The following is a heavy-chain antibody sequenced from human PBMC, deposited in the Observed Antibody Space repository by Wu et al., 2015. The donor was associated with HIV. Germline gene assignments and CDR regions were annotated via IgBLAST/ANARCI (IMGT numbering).Heavy chain of an antibody. D-gene: IGHD2-15*01. Sequence: QVQLVQSGAEVKKPGSSVKVSCKASGGAFSSYAITWVRQAPGQGLEWMGRIIPMLATTQYARELQGRVTITADESTSTAYLELNSLRSDDTAVYYCASPLPPYCRGYNCLDVFLTIWGQGTMVTVSS. CDR2: IIPMLATT. CDR1: GGAFSSYA. CDR3: ASPLPPYCRGYNCLDVFLTI. V-gene: IGHV1-69*11. J-gene: IGHJ3*02.